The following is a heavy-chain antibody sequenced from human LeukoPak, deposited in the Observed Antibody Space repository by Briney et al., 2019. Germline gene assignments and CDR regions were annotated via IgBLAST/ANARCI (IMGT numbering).Heavy chain of an antibody. D-gene: IGHD1-26*01. CDR3: ARDPIAAPEIVGATTFDY. CDR2: ISSSSSYI. CDR1: GFTFSSYS. V-gene: IGHV3-21*01. J-gene: IGHJ4*02. Sequence: PGGSLRLSCAASGFTFSSYSMSWVRQAPGKGLEWVSSISSSSSYIYYADSVKGRFTISRDNAKNSLYLQMNSLRAEDTAVYYCARDPIAAPEIVGATTFDYWGQGTLVTVSS.